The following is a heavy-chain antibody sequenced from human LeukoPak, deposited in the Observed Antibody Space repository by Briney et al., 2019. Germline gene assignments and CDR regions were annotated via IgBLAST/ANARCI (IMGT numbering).Heavy chain of an antibody. Sequence: GGSLRLSCAASGLTVSSNSMRWVRQAPGKGLEWVSVIYGGGATLYADSVKGRFTISRDNSKNTVYLQMNSLRAEDTAVYYCARDRGTSGYIFDYWGRGTLVTVSS. V-gene: IGHV3-53*01. CDR2: IYGGGAT. CDR1: GLTVSSNS. CDR3: ARDRGTSGYIFDY. D-gene: IGHD3-22*01. J-gene: IGHJ4*02.